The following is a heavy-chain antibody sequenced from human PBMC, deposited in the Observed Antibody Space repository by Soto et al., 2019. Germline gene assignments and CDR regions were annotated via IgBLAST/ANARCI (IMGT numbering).Heavy chain of an antibody. Sequence: ASVEVSCKASGYTFAGCYRRWVRQAPGQGLEWMGWINPNSGGTNYAQKFQGWVTMTRDTSISTAYMELSRLRSDDTAVYYCARGQQNTYYYGSGSYSDGMDVWGQGTTVTVSS. CDR2: INPNSGGT. J-gene: IGHJ6*02. D-gene: IGHD3-10*01. V-gene: IGHV1-2*04. CDR1: GYTFAGCY. CDR3: ARGQQNTYYYGSGSYSDGMDV.